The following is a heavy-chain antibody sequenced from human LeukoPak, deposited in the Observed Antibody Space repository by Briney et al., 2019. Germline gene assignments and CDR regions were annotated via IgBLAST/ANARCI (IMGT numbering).Heavy chain of an antibody. D-gene: IGHD3-22*01. CDR3: ASKTYYYDSSGLDY. CDR2: IYYSGST. J-gene: IGHJ4*02. V-gene: IGHV4-39*01. CDR1: GGSFSGYY. Sequence: SETLSLTCAVYGGSFSGYYWGWIRQPPGKGLEWIGSIYYSGSTYYNPSLKSRFTISVDTSKNQFSLKLSSVTAADTAVYYCASKTYYYDSSGLDYWGQGTLVTVSS.